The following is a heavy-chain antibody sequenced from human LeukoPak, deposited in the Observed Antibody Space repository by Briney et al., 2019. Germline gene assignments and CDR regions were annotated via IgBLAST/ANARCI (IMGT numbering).Heavy chain of an antibody. CDR1: GFTFNCYW. J-gene: IGHJ4*02. Sequence: PGGSLRLSCAASGFTFNCYWMHWVRQSPGKGLVWVSRINFDGSSTNYADSVKGRFSISRDNAKNTLYLQMNSLRAEDTAVYYCLRARPPHYYSDYWGQGTLVTVSS. CDR2: INFDGSST. CDR3: LRARPPHYYSDY. V-gene: IGHV3-74*01.